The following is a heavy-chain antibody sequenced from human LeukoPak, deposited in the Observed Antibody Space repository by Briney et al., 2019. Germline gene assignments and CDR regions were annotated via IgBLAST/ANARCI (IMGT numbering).Heavy chain of an antibody. CDR2: IYYSGST. CDR1: GGSINSGGYY. CDR3: GRETLGYCSGTTCSLGMDV. J-gene: IGHJ6*02. Sequence: SETLSLTCTVSGGSINSGGYYWSWIRQHPGKGLGWIGYIYYSGSTYYNPSLKSRVTISVDTSKNQFSLKLSSVTAADTAVYYCGRETLGYCSGTTCSLGMDVWGQGTTVTVSS. V-gene: IGHV4-31*03. D-gene: IGHD2-2*01.